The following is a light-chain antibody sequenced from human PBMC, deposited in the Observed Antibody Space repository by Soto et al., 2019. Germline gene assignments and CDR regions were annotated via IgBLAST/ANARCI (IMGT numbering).Light chain of an antibody. Sequence: DIQMTQSPSSLSASVGDRVTITCRASQTINSYLNWYQHKPGKAPKLLIYAASSLQGGVPSRFSGSGSGTDFTLTISTLQPADFATYYCQQSYSTPRTFGQGTKVEVK. J-gene: IGKJ1*01. CDR3: QQSYSTPRT. CDR1: QTINSY. V-gene: IGKV1-39*01. CDR2: AAS.